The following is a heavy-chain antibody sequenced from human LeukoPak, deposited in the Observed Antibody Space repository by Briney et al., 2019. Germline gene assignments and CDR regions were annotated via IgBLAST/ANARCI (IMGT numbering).Heavy chain of an antibody. D-gene: IGHD3-10*01. CDR2: ISAYNGNT. V-gene: IGHV1-18*04. J-gene: IGHJ4*02. Sequence: ASVKVSCKASGYTFTGFYIHWVRQAPGQGLEWMGWISAYNGNTNYAQKLQGRVTMTTDTSTSTAYMELRSLRSDDTAVYYCARSALYMVRGVSDYWGQGTLVTVSS. CDR3: ARSALYMVRGVSDY. CDR1: GYTFTGFY.